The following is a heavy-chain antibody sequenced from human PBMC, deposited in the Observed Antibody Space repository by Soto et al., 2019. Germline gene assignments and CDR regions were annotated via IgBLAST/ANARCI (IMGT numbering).Heavy chain of an antibody. CDR2: IIPIFGTA. CDR3: ARQFDYDTSGYYYAY. V-gene: IGHV1-69*01. D-gene: IGHD3-22*01. CDR1: GGIFSRNT. Sequence: QVQLVQSGAEVKKPGSSVKVSCKASGGIFSRNTISWVRQAPGQGLEWMGGIIPIFGTANYAQKFQGRVTITADESTSTAYMELGRLRCEDTAVYYCARQFDYDTSGYYYAYWGQGSLVTVSS. J-gene: IGHJ4*02.